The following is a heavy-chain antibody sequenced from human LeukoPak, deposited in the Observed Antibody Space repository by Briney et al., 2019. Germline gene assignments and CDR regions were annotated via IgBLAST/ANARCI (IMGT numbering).Heavy chain of an antibody. CDR3: AREGSSSSIWYYYYGMDV. D-gene: IGHD6-6*01. V-gene: IGHV3-30-3*01. CDR1: GFTFSTYA. CDR2: ISYDGSNK. Sequence: PGGSLRLSCAASGFTFSTYAINWVRQAPGKGLEWVAVISYDGSNKYYADSVKGRFTISRDNSKNTLYLQMNSLRAEDTAVYYCAREGSSSSIWYYYYGMDVWGQGTTVTVSS. J-gene: IGHJ6*02.